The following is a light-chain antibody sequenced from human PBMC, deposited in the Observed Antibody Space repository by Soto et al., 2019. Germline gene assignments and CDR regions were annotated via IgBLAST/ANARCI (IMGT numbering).Light chain of an antibody. V-gene: IGKV1-6*01. CDR1: HGIGND. CDR2: AAS. CDR3: LQDFNYTWT. Sequence: IPITQSPSSLSASVGDRVTITCRASHGIGNDLGWYQQKPGKAPRLLIYAASNLQSGVPSRFNGSGSGTDFTLTISSLQPEDFATYFCLQDFNYTWTFGQGTKVDIK. J-gene: IGKJ1*01.